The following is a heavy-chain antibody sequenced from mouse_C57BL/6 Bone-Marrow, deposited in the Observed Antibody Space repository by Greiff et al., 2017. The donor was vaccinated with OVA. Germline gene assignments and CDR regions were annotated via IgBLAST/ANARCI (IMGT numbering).Heavy chain of an antibody. CDR3: ARDYDGTQGLYFDD. Sequence: QVQLQQSGPELVKPGASVKLSCKASGYTFTSYDINWVKQRPGPGLEWIGWIYTRDGSTKYNEKFKGKATLTVDKSSSTSYRELHSLTSEDSAVYFCARDYDGTQGLYFDDWGQGTTLTVSS. D-gene: IGHD2-3*01. J-gene: IGHJ2*01. CDR2: IYTRDGST. V-gene: IGHV1-85*01. CDR1: GYTFTSYD.